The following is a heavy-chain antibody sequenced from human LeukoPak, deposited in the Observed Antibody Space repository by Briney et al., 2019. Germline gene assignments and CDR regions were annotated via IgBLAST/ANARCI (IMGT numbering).Heavy chain of an antibody. J-gene: IGHJ2*01. D-gene: IGHD4-17*01. CDR3: AKDSTTTVTMGRNWYFDL. Sequence: GGSLRLSCAASGFTFSNYGMSWVRQAPGKGLEWVSAISGSGSNTYYADSVKGRFTISRDNSKNTLSLQMNNLRDEDTAVYYCAKDSTTTVTMGRNWYFDLWGRGTLVTVSS. CDR1: GFTFSNYG. CDR2: ISGSGSNT. V-gene: IGHV3-23*01.